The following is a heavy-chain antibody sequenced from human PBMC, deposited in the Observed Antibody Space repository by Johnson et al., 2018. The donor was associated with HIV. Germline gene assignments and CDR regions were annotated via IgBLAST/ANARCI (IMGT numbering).Heavy chain of an antibody. CDR3: ARDPYYDFLTGPRDAFDI. V-gene: IGHV3-30*04. CDR1: GFTFSQFA. CDR2: ISYDGTKK. Sequence: MQLVESGGGVVQPGRSLRLSCAASGFTFSQFAMHWVRQAPGKGLEWVAIISYDGTKKYYADSVRGRFIISRDNSENTLYLQMSSLRAEDTALYYCARDPYYDFLTGPRDAFDIWGQWTMVTVSS. J-gene: IGHJ3*02. D-gene: IGHD3-9*01.